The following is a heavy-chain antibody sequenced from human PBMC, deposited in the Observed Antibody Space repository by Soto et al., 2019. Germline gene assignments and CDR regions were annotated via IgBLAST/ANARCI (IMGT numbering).Heavy chain of an antibody. J-gene: IGHJ6*02. CDR1: GGTFSSYA. CDR2: IIPISGTA. V-gene: IGHV1-69*01. CDR3: ARSQGSSTSLEIYYYYYYGMDV. Sequence: QVQLVQSGAEVKKPGSSVKVSCKASGGTFSSYAISWVRQAPGQGLEWMGGIIPISGTANYAKKCQGRVTITADESTSTAYMELSSLRSEDTAVYYCARSQGSSTSLEIYYYYYYGMDVWGQGNTVTVSS. D-gene: IGHD2-2*01.